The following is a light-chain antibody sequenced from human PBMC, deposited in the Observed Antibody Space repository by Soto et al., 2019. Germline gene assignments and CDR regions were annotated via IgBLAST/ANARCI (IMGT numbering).Light chain of an antibody. CDR3: QQSYSTPPGT. CDR2: ATS. Sequence: DIQMTQSPSSLSASVGDRVTITCRASQSISTYLIWYQQKPGKAPKLLIYATSSLQSRVPSRFSGSGPGTDFTLTISSLQPEEFATYYCQQSYSTPPGTFGQGTKVDIK. CDR1: QSISTY. V-gene: IGKV1-39*01. J-gene: IGKJ1*01.